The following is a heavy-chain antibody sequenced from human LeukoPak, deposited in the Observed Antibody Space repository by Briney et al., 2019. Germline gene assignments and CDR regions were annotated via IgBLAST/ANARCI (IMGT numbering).Heavy chain of an antibody. CDR3: ARIVRRRWLQLRNICIFDY. CDR1: GGSFSGYY. D-gene: IGHD5-24*01. Sequence: SETLSLTCAVYGGSFSGYYWSRIRQPPGKGLEWIGEINHSGSTNYNPSLKSRVTISVDTSKNQFSLKLSSVTAADTAVYYCARIVRRRWLQLRNICIFDYWGQGTLVTVSS. CDR2: INHSGST. V-gene: IGHV4-34*01. J-gene: IGHJ4*02.